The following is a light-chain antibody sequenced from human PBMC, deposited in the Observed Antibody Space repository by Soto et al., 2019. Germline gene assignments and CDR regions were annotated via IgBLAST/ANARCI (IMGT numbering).Light chain of an antibody. CDR1: SSNIGAGYD. Sequence: QAVVTQPPSVSGAPGQRVTISCTGSSSNIGAGYDVHWYQQLPGTAPALLIFGNNNRPSGVPDRFSGSKSGTSASLVITGLQAEDEADYYCQSFDSSLSGYVFGTGTKLTVL. J-gene: IGLJ1*01. CDR3: QSFDSSLSGYV. V-gene: IGLV1-40*01. CDR2: GNN.